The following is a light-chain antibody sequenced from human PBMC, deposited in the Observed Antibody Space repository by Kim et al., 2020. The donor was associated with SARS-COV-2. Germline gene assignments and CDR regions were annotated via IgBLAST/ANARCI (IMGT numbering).Light chain of an antibody. CDR2: WAS. V-gene: IGKV4-1*01. CDR3: QQYYSTPIT. CDR1: QSVLYSSNNKNY. J-gene: IGKJ5*01. Sequence: DIVMTQSPDSLAMSLGERATINCKSSQSVLYSSNNKNYLAWYQQKPGQPPKVIIYWASTRESGVPDRFSGSGSGTDFTLTISSLQAEDVAVYYCQQYYSTPITFGQGTRLEIK.